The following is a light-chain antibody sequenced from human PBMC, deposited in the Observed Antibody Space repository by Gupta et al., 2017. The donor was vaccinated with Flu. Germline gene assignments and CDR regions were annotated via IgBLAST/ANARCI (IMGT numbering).Light chain of an antibody. CDR1: QSLLHRNGYNY. CDR3: SRALQLPIT. V-gene: IGKV2-28*01. J-gene: IGKJ5*01. CDR2: LGS. Sequence: VTPGEPASISCRSSQSLLHRNGYNYLGRFLQRPGQSPQLLIYLGSNRAPAVPDRFSGSGSGTDFTLKIIRVEAEDVGVYYCSRALQLPITFGQGTPMEIK.